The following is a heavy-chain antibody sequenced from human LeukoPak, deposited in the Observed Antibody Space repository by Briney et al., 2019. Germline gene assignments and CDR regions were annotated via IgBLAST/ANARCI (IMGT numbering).Heavy chain of an antibody. Sequence: ASVKVSCKASGYTFTGYYMHWVRQAPGQGLEWMGWINPNSGGTNYAQKFQGRVTMTRDTSISTAYMELSRLRSDDTAVYYCARVRALRFLEWLNAFDIWGQGTMVTVSS. CDR3: ARVRALRFLEWLNAFDI. CDR2: INPNSGGT. D-gene: IGHD3-3*01. J-gene: IGHJ3*02. CDR1: GYTFTGYY. V-gene: IGHV1-2*02.